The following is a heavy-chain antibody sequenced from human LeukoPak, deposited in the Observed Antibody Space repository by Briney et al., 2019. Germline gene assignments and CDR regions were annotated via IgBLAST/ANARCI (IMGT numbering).Heavy chain of an antibody. CDR2: ISSNGGST. J-gene: IGHJ6*03. V-gene: IGHV3-64*01. CDR1: GFTFSSYA. D-gene: IGHD3-10*01. CDR3: ASISSVGYMDV. Sequence: PGGSLRLSCAASGFTFSSYAMHWVRQALGKGLEYVSAISSNGGSTYYANSVKGRFTISRDNSKNTLYLQMGSLRAEDMAVYYCASISSVGYMDVWGKGTTVTVSS.